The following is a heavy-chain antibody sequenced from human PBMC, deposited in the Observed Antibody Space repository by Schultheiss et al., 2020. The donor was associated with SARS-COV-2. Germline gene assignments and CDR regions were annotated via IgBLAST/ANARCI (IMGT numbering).Heavy chain of an antibody. J-gene: IGHJ2*01. CDR3: ARAYRPASTENWYFDL. CDR2: IYYSGST. Sequence: SETLSLTCAVSGFSVTPYYWGWIRQPPGKGLEWIGYIYYSGSTNYNPSLKSRVTISVDTSKNQFSLKLSSVTAADTAVYYCARAYRPASTENWYFDLWGRGTLVTVSS. CDR1: GFSVTPYY. V-gene: IGHV4-59*02.